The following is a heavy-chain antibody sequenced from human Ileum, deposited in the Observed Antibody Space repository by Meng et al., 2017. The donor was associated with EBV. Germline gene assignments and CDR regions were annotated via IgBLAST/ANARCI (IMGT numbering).Heavy chain of an antibody. CDR1: GASIIRTDTW. CDR3: ARGSHYTWDV. CDR2: IFHAGNT. J-gene: IGHJ4*02. V-gene: IGHV4-4*02. Sequence: QARWQESGPRLVKPSGTLALPCGVCGASIIRTDTWWSWVRQPPGKGLEWIGEIFHAGNTNYNPSLKSQVTMSVDTSKNQFSLNLSSVTAADSAVYYCARGSHYTWDVWGQGTLVTVSS. D-gene: IGHD3-16*01.